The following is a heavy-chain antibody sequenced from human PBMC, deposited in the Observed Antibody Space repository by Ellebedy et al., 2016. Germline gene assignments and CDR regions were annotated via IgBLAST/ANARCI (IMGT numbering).Heavy chain of an antibody. CDR1: GYTLSELS. V-gene: IGHV1-24*01. CDR2: FDPEDGET. CDR3: ATVRSADYYMDV. Sequence: ASVKVSXXVSGYTLSELSMHWVRQAPGKGLEWMGGFDPEDGETIYAQKFQGRVTMTEDTSTDTAYMELSSLRSEDTAVYYCATVRSADYYMDVWGKGTTVTVSS. D-gene: IGHD3-3*01. J-gene: IGHJ6*03.